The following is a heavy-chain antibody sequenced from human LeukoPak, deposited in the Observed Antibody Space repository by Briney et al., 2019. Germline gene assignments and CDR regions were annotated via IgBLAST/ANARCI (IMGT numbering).Heavy chain of an antibody. Sequence: SETLSLTCTVSGXSISSYYWSWIRQPPGKGLEWIGYIYYSGSTNYNPSLKSRVTISVDTSKNQFSLKLSSVAAADTAVYYCARLYCGGDCYLNPWGQGTLVTVSS. CDR3: ARLYCGGDCYLNP. V-gene: IGHV4-59*08. CDR2: IYYSGST. D-gene: IGHD2-21*02. J-gene: IGHJ5*02. CDR1: GXSISSYY.